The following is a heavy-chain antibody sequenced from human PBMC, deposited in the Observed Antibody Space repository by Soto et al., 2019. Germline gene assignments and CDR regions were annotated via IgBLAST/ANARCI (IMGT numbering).Heavy chain of an antibody. J-gene: IGHJ3*02. Sequence: PGEALKISCEGSGYSFTSYWIGWVRQMPGKGLEWMGRIDPSDSYTNYSPSFQGHVTSSADKSISTAYLQWSSLKASDTAMYYCARHGGYNWKAFDIWGQGTMVTVSS. CDR1: GYSFTSYW. CDR2: IDPSDSYT. CDR3: ARHGGYNWKAFDI. V-gene: IGHV5-10-1*01. D-gene: IGHD1-1*01.